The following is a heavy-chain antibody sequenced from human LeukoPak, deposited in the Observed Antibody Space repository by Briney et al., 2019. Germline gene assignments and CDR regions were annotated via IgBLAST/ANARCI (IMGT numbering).Heavy chain of an antibody. J-gene: IGHJ4*02. D-gene: IGHD6-19*01. CDR3: AGGSIAVAGTDLYYFDY. CDR1: GGSISSYY. Sequence: PSETLSLTCTVSGGSISSYYWSWIRQPPGKGLEWIGYIYYSGSTNYNPSLKSRVTISVDTSKNQFSLKLSSVTAADTAVYYCAGGSIAVAGTDLYYFDYWGQGTLVTVSS. V-gene: IGHV4-59*08. CDR2: IYYSGST.